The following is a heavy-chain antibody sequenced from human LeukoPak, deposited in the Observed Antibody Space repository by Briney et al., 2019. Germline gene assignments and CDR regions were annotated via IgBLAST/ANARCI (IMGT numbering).Heavy chain of an antibody. CDR3: ARYPGDYKGNYFDY. Sequence: SQTLSLTCTVSGDSISSGGYYWSWIRQHPGKGLEWIGYIYYSGSTYYNPSLKSRVTISLDTSKNQFSLKLSSVTAADTAVYYCARYPGDYKGNYFDYWGQGTLVTVSS. J-gene: IGHJ4*02. CDR1: GDSISSGGYY. V-gene: IGHV4-31*03. D-gene: IGHD4-17*01. CDR2: IYYSGST.